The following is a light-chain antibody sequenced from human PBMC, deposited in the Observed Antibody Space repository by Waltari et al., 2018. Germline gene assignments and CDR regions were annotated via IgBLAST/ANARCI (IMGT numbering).Light chain of an antibody. Sequence: QSALTQPRPVSGPPGQSVTLSCTGTSSDVCGYTYPPWYQQHPGKAPKLMIYDVSKRPSGVPDRFSGSKSGNTASLTISGLQAEDEADYYCCSYAGSYSWVFGGGTKLTVL. CDR2: DVS. CDR1: SSDVCGYTY. J-gene: IGLJ3*02. CDR3: CSYAGSYSWV. V-gene: IGLV2-11*01.